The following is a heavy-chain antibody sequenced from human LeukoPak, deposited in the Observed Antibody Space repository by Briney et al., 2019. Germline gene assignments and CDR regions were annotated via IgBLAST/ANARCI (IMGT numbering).Heavy chain of an antibody. CDR3: ARNTYGYKFSMDV. CDR1: GFALTTYN. V-gene: IGHV1-18*01. J-gene: IGHJ6*03. CDR2: VTAFNENT. D-gene: IGHD5-24*01. Sequence: ASVKVSCKASGFALTTYNIVWLRQAPGQGLEWVGWVTAFNENTRYSRKVQGRVTMTRDTSTSTAYMELRSLRSDDTAVYYCARNTYGYKFSMDVWGEGTTVTVSS.